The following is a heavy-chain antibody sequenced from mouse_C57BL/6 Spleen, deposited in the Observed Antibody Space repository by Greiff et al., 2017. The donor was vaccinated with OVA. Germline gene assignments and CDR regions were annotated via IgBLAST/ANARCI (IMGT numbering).Heavy chain of an antibody. CDR1: GYAFSSYW. Sequence: VQLVESGAELVKPGASVKISCKASGYAFSSYWMNWVKQRPGKGLEWIGQIYPGDGDTNYNGKFKGKATLTADKSSSTAYMQLSSLTSEDSAVYFCASGGYYGSSYYAMDYWGQGTSVTVSS. CDR3: ASGGYYGSSYYAMDY. D-gene: IGHD1-1*01. J-gene: IGHJ4*01. V-gene: IGHV1-80*01. CDR2: IYPGDGDT.